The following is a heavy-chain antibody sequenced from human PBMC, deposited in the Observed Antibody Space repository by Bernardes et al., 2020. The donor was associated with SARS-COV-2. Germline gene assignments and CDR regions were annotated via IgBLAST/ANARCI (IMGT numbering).Heavy chain of an antibody. J-gene: IGHJ2*01. CDR2: IYSGGIT. D-gene: IGHD3-22*01. CDR3: ASTPVTMILVVITYYYFDL. CDR1: GDSVSSSSYF. V-gene: IGHV4-39*01. Sequence: ETLSLTCTVSGDSVSSSSYFWGWIRQPPGKGLEWIGSIYSGGITYYNPSLKSRATISVDTSKNQFSLQLTSVTAADTAMYYCASTPVTMILVVITYYYFDLWGRGTLVTVSA.